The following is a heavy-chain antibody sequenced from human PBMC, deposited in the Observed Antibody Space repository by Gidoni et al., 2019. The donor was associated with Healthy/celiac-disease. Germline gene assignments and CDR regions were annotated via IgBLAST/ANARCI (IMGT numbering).Heavy chain of an antibody. CDR1: GFPLRTFR. Sequence: EVQLVVSGGGLVHPGGSLSLSCAASGFPLRTFRINWVRQAPGKGREWGSYISSSSSTIYYADSVKGRFTISRDNAKNSLYLQMNSLRDEDTAVYYCARGPRDFGVVISVRYYGMDVWGQGTTVTVSS. D-gene: IGHD3-3*01. J-gene: IGHJ6*02. CDR3: ARGPRDFGVVISVRYYGMDV. CDR2: ISSSSSTI. V-gene: IGHV3-48*02.